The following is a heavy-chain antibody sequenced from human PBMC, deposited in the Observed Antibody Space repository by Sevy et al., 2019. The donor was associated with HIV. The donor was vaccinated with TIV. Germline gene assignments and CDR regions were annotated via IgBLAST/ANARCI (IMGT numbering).Heavy chain of an antibody. CDR3: TSAPNYYGSGSYFDY. Sequence: GGSLRLSCAVSGFTFSRYWMHWVRQAPGKGLVWVSRINSDGSSTNYADSVNGRFTISRDNAKNTLYLQMNSLRAEDTAVYYCTSAPNYYGSGSYFDYWGQGTLVTVSS. V-gene: IGHV3-74*01. CDR1: GFTFSRYW. D-gene: IGHD3-10*01. CDR2: INSDGSST. J-gene: IGHJ4*02.